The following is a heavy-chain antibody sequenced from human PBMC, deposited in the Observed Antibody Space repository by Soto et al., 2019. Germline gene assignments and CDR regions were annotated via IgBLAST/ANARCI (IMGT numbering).Heavy chain of an antibody. V-gene: IGHV1-2*02. D-gene: IGHD2-15*01. CDR2: INPNSGST. Sequence: QVQLVQSGAEVKKPGASVKVSCKASGYPFTGYYIHWVRQAPGQGLEWMGWINPNSGSTNYAQKFQGRVTMTKDTSIRTTYMDLSRLRSDDTAVYYCARYCSSVSCYDEIWGQGTMVTVSS. CDR1: GYPFTGYY. J-gene: IGHJ3*02. CDR3: ARYCSSVSCYDEI.